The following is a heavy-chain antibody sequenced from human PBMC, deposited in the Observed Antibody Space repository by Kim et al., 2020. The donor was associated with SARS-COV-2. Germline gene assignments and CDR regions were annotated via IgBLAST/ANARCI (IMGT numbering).Heavy chain of an antibody. Sequence: GGSLRLSCAASGFTFSSHWMHWVRQVPGKGLMGVARINPDGTSTTYADSVKGRFTISRDSAKNTLSLQMNSLRVEDTAVYYCVKDSSSSSWGQGTLVTVSS. D-gene: IGHD6-13*01. J-gene: IGHJ4*02. CDR1: GFTFSSHW. V-gene: IGHV3-74*01. CDR2: INPDGTST. CDR3: VKDSSSSS.